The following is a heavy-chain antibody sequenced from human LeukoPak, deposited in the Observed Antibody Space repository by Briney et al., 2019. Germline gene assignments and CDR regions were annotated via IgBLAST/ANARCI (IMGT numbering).Heavy chain of an antibody. CDR1: GFSVRTTY. V-gene: IGHV3-53*01. CDR2: LYTGGGT. D-gene: IGHD3-22*01. J-gene: IGHJ4*02. CDR3: TRSGYRHPYHFDS. Sequence: GGSLRLSCAASGFSVRTTYMSWVRQAPGKGLEWVSVLYTGGGTDHADSVKGRFTISRDNSKNTLSLQMNSLRVEDTAIYYCTRSGYRHPYHFDSWGQGTLVTVSS.